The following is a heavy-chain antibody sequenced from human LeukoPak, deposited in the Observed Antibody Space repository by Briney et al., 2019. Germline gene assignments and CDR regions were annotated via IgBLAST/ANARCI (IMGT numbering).Heavy chain of an antibody. V-gene: IGHV4-4*02. J-gene: IGHJ4*02. Sequence: SETLSLTFAVSGDSIRRSNWWCWVRQPPGKGLEWIGEIYHSGSTNYNPSLKSRVTISVDKSKNQFSLNLISVTAADSAVYYCARRYRTFYFAYWGQGTQVTVSS. CDR1: GDSIRRSNW. CDR3: ARRYRTFYFAY. CDR2: IYHSGST. D-gene: IGHD1-14*01.